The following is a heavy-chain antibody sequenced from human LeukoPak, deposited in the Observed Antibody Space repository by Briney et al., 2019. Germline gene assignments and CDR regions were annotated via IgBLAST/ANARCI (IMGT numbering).Heavy chain of an antibody. D-gene: IGHD4-23*01. CDR2: IRYDGTNK. CDR3: AKDLLRWSFDY. J-gene: IGHJ4*02. CDR1: GFTFSSDG. V-gene: IGHV3-30*02. Sequence: GGSLRLSCAASGFTFSSDGMHWVRQGPGKGLEWVAFIRYDGTNKYYADSLKGRFTTSRDNSKNTMYLQMNSLRADDTAVYYCAKDLLRWSFDYWGQGTLVTVSS.